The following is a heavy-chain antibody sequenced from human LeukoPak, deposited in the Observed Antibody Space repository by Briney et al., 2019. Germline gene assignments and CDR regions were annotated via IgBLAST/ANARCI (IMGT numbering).Heavy chain of an antibody. Sequence: GGSLRLSCAASGFTFKTHAMSWVRQAPGKGLEWVSRIDDSGVIRSYADSVKGRFTISRDNSKMTLTLQMNSLRAEDTAVYYCAKDGPRASNWFDPWGQGTLVTVSS. V-gene: IGHV3-23*01. J-gene: IGHJ5*02. D-gene: IGHD1-26*01. CDR3: AKDGPRASNWFDP. CDR1: GFTFKTHA. CDR2: IDDSGVIR.